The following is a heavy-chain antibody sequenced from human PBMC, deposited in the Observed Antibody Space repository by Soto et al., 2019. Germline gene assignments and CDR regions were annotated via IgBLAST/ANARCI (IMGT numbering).Heavy chain of an antibody. D-gene: IGHD3-10*01. CDR1: GFSLSTSGGG. CDR2: IYWDDDK. CDR3: AHSLLRKYYYGSTLFDD. J-gene: IGHJ4*02. Sequence: QITLKESGPTLVKPTQTLTLTCTFSGFSLSTSGGGVGWIRQPPGKALEWLALIYWDDDKRYSPSLKSRLTITTDTPKHQVVLTPANMDPVDTATYYCAHSLLRKYYYGSTLFDDWGQGTLVTVAS. V-gene: IGHV2-5*02.